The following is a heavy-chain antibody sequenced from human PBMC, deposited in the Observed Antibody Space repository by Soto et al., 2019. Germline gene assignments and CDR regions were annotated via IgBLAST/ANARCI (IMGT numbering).Heavy chain of an antibody. D-gene: IGHD3-16*02. CDR1: GGSISSYY. CDR2: IYYSGST. CDR3: ARERHDYIWGSYPKKDYYYYYMDV. V-gene: IGHV4-59*01. Sequence: SETLSLTCTVSGGSISSYYWSWIRQPPGKGLEWIGYIYYSGSTNYNPSLKSRVTISVDTSKNQFSLKLSSVTAADTAVYYCARERHDYIWGSYPKKDYYYYYMDVWGKGTTVTVSS. J-gene: IGHJ6*03.